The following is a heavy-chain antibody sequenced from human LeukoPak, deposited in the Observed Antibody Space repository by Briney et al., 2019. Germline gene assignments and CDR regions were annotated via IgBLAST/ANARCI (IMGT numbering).Heavy chain of an antibody. D-gene: IGHD5/OR15-5a*01. CDR2: INPSGGST. V-gene: IGHV1-46*01. J-gene: IGHJ4*02. Sequence: ASVKVSCKASGYTFTSYYMHWVRQAPGQGLEWMGIINPSGGSTSYAQKFQGRVTMTRDMSTSTVYMELSSLRSDDTAVYYCARDQGVYANLYYFDYWGQGTLVTVSS. CDR3: ARDQGVYANLYYFDY. CDR1: GYTFTSYY.